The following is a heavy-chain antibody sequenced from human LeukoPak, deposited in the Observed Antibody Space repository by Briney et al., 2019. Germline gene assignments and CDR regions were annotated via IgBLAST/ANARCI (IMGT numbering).Heavy chain of an antibody. V-gene: IGHV3-30*03. Sequence: GGSLRLSCAASGFTFSRYGMHWVRQAPGKGLEWVAVISYDGSNKYYADSVKGRFTVSRDNSKNTLYLQLNSLRADDTAIYYCTRDLGWLHYEDWGQGTLVTVSS. CDR1: GFTFSRYG. CDR3: TRDLGWLHYED. D-gene: IGHD5-12*01. CDR2: ISYDGSNK. J-gene: IGHJ4*02.